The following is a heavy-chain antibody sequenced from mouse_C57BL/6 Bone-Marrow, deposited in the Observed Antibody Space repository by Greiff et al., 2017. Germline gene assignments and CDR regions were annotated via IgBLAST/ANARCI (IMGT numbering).Heavy chain of an antibody. CDR3: ARSDQALFLYAMDY. Sequence: VQLQQSGPELVKPGASVKISCKASGYSFTDYNMNWVKQSHGKSLEWIGVINPNYGTTSYNQKFKGKATLTVDQSSSTAYMQLNSLTSEDSAVYYCARSDQALFLYAMDYWGQGTSVTVSS. CDR2: INPNYGTT. D-gene: IGHD3-2*02. CDR1: GYSFTDYN. J-gene: IGHJ4*01. V-gene: IGHV1-39*01.